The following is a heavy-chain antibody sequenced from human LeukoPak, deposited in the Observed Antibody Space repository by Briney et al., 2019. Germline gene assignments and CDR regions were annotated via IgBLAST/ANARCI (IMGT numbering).Heavy chain of an antibody. CDR3: ARGSGTAAGLY. D-gene: IGHD6-13*01. J-gene: IGHJ4*02. CDR1: GGSFSDYY. Sequence: SETLSLTCAVYGGSFSDYYWSWIRQPPGKGLEWIGEINHSGSTNYNPSLKSRVSISVDSSKNQFSLKVSSVTAADTAVYYCARGSGTAAGLYWGQGTLVTVSS. V-gene: IGHV4-34*01. CDR2: INHSGST.